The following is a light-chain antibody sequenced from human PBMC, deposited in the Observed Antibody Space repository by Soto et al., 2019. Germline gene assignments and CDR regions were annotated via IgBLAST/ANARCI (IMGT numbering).Light chain of an antibody. CDR2: YDT. CDR1: NIGSKS. J-gene: IGLJ3*02. Sequence: SYELTQPPSVSVAPGKTARITCGGTNIGSKSVHWNQQKPGQAPVLVIYYDTDRPSGIPERFSGSNSGNTATLTISRVEAGDEADYYCQVWDSSSDHPVFGGGTKLTVL. CDR3: QVWDSSSDHPV. V-gene: IGLV3-21*04.